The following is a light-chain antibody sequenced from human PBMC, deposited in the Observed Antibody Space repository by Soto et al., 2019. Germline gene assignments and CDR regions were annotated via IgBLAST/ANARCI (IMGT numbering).Light chain of an antibody. CDR1: RSDVGGYKY. CDR2: DIR. CDR3: SSYTSSSTRV. Sequence: QSALTKPASGSGSPGQSMTISCTGTRSDVGGYKYVSWYQQHPGKAPKLMIYDIRNRPSGVSNRLSGSKSGNTASLTISGLQAEDEADYYCSSYTSSSTRVFGTGTKVTVL. J-gene: IGLJ1*01. V-gene: IGLV2-14*03.